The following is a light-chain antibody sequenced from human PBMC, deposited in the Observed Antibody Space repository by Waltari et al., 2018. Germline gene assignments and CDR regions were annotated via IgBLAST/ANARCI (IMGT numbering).Light chain of an antibody. J-gene: IGLJ1*01. V-gene: IGLV2-8*01. CDR3: ISYAGNNKYV. CDR2: EVT. CDR1: SSAVGAYNY. Sequence: QSALTQPPSASGSPGPSVTISCTGTSSAVGAYNYVPWYQQYPDKAPKLMIYEVTKRPSGVPDRFSGSKSGNTASLTVSGLQAEDEADYYCISYAGNNKYVLGAGTKVTVL.